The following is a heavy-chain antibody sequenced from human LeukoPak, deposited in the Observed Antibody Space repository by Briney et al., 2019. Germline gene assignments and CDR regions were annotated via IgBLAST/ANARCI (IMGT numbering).Heavy chain of an antibody. D-gene: IGHD6-13*01. Sequence: GGSLRLSCAASGFSFRTYWMSWVRQTPEKGLEFVANIDQGGSVRNYMDSLKGRCTISRDNAKKSLCLEINSLRADDTAVYYCARDPESSSFDLWGRGALVTVSS. CDR1: GFSFRTYW. J-gene: IGHJ4*02. CDR3: ARDPESSSFDL. V-gene: IGHV3-7*01. CDR2: IDQGGSVR.